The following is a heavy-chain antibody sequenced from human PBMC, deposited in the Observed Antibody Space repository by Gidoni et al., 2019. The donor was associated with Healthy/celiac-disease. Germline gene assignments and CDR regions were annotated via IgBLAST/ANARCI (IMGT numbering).Heavy chain of an antibody. CDR2: IKSKTDGGTT. CDR1: GFTFSNAW. J-gene: IGHJ6*02. D-gene: IGHD6-19*01. CDR3: TTHSSGWNDYYYGMDV. V-gene: IGHV3-15*01. Sequence: EVQLVESGGGLVKPGGSLRLSCAASGFTFSNAWLSWVRQAPGKGLEWVGRIKSKTDGGTTDYAAPVKGRFTISRDDSKNTLYLQMNSLKTEDTAVYYCTTHSSGWNDYYYGMDVWGQGTTVTVSS.